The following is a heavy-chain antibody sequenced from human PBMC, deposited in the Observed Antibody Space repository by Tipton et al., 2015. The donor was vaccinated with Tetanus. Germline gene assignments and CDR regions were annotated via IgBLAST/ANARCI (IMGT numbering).Heavy chain of an antibody. J-gene: IGHJ4*02. V-gene: IGHV1-8*01. Sequence: QLVQSGPEVKKPGASVKVSCKAFGYAFNSYDINWVRQATGQGLEWLGYMDPNTGHAVYGQRFQGRVTMTSDSSITTAYMELKNLRSDDTAVYHCARGNRGSRWYLWGQGTLVTVSS. CDR3: ARGNRGSRWYL. CDR2: MDPNTGHA. CDR1: GYAFNSYD. D-gene: IGHD6-13*01.